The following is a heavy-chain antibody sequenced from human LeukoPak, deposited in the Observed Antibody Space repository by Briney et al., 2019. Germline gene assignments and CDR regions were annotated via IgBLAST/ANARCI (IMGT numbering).Heavy chain of an antibody. CDR3: AKDGLGVVGYFDY. J-gene: IGHJ4*02. D-gene: IGHD2-15*01. CDR2: ITGSGGNA. CDR1: GFTFNSYA. Sequence: PGGSLRLSCAASGFTFNSYAMTWVRLAPGKGLEWISSITGSGGNAYYADSVKGRFTISRDNSKNTLYLQMNSLRADGTAVYYCAKDGLGVVGYFDYWGQGTLVTVSS. V-gene: IGHV3-23*01.